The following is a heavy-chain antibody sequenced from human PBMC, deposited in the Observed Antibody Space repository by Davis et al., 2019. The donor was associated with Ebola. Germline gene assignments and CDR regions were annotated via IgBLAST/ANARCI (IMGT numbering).Heavy chain of an antibody. D-gene: IGHD5-24*01. Sequence: PGGSLRLSCKDSGNSFSSHWIGWVRQMPGKGLEWMGIIYTGDSDTRYSPSFQGQVTISADKSISTAYLQWSSLKASDTAMYYCARAGPYRRDAYNSPAARSHLDFWGQGTPVTVSS. CDR3: ARAGPYRRDAYNSPAARSHLDF. CDR2: IYTGDSDT. CDR1: GNSFSSHW. V-gene: IGHV5-51*01. J-gene: IGHJ4*02.